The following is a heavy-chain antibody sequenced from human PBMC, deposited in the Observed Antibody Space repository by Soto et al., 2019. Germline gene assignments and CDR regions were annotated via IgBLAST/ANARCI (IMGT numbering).Heavy chain of an antibody. V-gene: IGHV3-33*01. Sequence: GSLRLSCAASGFTFSSYGMHWVRQAPGKGLEWVAVIWYDGSNKYYADSVKGRFTISRDNSKNTPYLQMNSLRAEDTAVYYCAGGLGIADAGLNYWGQGTLVTVSS. D-gene: IGHD6-13*01. CDR3: AGGLGIADAGLNY. J-gene: IGHJ4*02. CDR2: IWYDGSNK. CDR1: GFTFSSYG.